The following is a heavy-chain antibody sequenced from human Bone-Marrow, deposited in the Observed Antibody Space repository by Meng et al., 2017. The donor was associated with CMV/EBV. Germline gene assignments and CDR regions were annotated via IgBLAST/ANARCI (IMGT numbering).Heavy chain of an antibody. J-gene: IGHJ1*01. CDR2: INPNSGGT. CDR1: GYTFTGYY. Sequence: ASVKVSCKASGYTFTGYYMHWVRQAPGQGLEWMGWINPNSGGTNYAQKFQGRVTMTRDTSISTAYMELRRLRSDDTAVYYCARSAGKCSTPNCSLHWGQGTLVTFSS. CDR3: ARSAGKCSTPNCSLH. D-gene: IGHD2-2*01. V-gene: IGHV1-2*02.